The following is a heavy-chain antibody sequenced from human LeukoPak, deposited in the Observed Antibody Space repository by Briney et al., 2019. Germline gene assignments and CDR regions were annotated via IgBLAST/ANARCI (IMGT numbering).Heavy chain of an antibody. CDR2: ISGCASST. J-gene: IGHJ4*02. D-gene: IGHD3-22*01. V-gene: IGHV3-23*01. CDR3: AKGPYYYDNSGYYNFDY. Sequence: GGSLRLSCAASGFTFSNYAMSWVRQPPGKGLEWVSAISGCASSTYYADSVKGRFTISRDTSKNTLYLQMNSLRAEDTAIYYCAKGPYYYDNSGYYNFDYWGQGTLVTVSP. CDR1: GFTFSNYA.